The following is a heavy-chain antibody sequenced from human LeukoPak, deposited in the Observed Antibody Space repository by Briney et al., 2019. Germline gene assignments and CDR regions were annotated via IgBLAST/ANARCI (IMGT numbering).Heavy chain of an antibody. CDR2: IWSDSADI. Sequence: PGGSLRLSCAASGFIFSRYTINWVRQAPGKGLEWVSSIWSDSADIHYADSVKGRFTISRDNAKNSLYLQMNSLRAEDSAVYYCAGDLFHSDISRPFDYWGQGTLVTVSS. CDR1: GFIFSRYT. J-gene: IGHJ4*02. CDR3: AGDLFHSDISRPFDY. D-gene: IGHD3-3*02. V-gene: IGHV3-21*01.